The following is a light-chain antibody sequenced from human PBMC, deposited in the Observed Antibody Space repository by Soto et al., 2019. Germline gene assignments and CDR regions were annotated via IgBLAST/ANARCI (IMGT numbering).Light chain of an antibody. CDR1: QGISSY. V-gene: IGKV1D-8*03. Sequence: VIWMTQSPSLLSASTGDRFTISCRMSQGISSYLAWYQQKPGKAPELXXYAASTLQSGVPSRFSGSGSETDFTLTINNLQPEDFANYYCQQSYITPPITFGQGTRLEIK. J-gene: IGKJ5*01. CDR2: AAS. CDR3: QQSYITPPIT.